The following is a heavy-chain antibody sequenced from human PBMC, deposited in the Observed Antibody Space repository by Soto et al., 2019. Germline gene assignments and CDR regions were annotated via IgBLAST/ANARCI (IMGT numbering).Heavy chain of an antibody. V-gene: IGHV3-48*02. CDR2: ISSSSSTI. Sequence: GGSLRLSCAASGFTFSSYSMNWVRQAPGKGLEWVSYISSSSSTIYYADSVKGRFTISRDNAKNSLYLQMNSLRDEDTAVYYCARDLIGVSSGWFQVDYWGQGTLVTVSS. CDR1: GFTFSSYS. CDR3: ARDLIGVSSGWFQVDY. J-gene: IGHJ4*02. D-gene: IGHD6-19*01.